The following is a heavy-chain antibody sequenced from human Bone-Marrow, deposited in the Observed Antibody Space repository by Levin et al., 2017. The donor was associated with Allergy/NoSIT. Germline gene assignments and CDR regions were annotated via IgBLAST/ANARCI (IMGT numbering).Heavy chain of an antibody. CDR1: GFTFSSYA. CDR2: ISGSGGST. Sequence: GESLKISCAASGFTFSSYAMSWVRQAPGKGLEWVSAISGSGGSTYYADSVKGRFTISRDNSKNTLYLQMNSLRAEDTAVYYCAKPLRYYDSSGPWGQGTLVTVSS. J-gene: IGHJ5*02. D-gene: IGHD3-22*01. V-gene: IGHV3-23*01. CDR3: AKPLRYYDSSGP.